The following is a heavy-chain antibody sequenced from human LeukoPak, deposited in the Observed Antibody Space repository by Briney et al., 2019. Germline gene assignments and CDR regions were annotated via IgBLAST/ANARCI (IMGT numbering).Heavy chain of an antibody. V-gene: IGHV1-8*01. CDR3: ATATTQYDAFDI. Sequence: ASVNVSCKASGYTFTIYDINWVRQATGQGLEWMGWMNPNSGNTGYAQKFQGRVTMTRNTSISTAYMELSSLRSEDTAVYYCATATTQYDAFDIWGQGTMVTVSS. CDR1: GYTFTIYD. J-gene: IGHJ3*02. D-gene: IGHD5-12*01. CDR2: MNPNSGNT.